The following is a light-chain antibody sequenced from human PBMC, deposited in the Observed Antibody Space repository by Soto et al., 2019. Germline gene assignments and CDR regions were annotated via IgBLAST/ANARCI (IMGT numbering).Light chain of an antibody. Sequence: QSALTQPPSASGSPGQSVSISCTGTSRDVGGHNYVSWYQQHPGKAPKLLILEVDKRPSGVPDRFSGSKSGNTASLTVSGLQAEDEADYYCSSYAGSALFGGGTKLTVL. J-gene: IGLJ3*02. CDR3: SSYAGSAL. CDR1: SRDVGGHNY. CDR2: EVD. V-gene: IGLV2-8*01.